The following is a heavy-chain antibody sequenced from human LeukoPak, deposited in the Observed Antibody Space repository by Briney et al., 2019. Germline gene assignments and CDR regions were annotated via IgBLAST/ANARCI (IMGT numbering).Heavy chain of an antibody. D-gene: IGHD3-22*01. Sequence: SETLSLTCTVSGGSISSSSYYWGWIRQPPGKGLEWIGSIYYSGSTNYNPSLKSRVTISVDTSKNQFSLKLSSVTAADTAVYYCARVVSYYDSPPYFFDIWGQGTVVTVSS. V-gene: IGHV4-39*07. J-gene: IGHJ3*02. CDR1: GGSISSSSYY. CDR2: IYYSGST. CDR3: ARVVSYYDSPPYFFDI.